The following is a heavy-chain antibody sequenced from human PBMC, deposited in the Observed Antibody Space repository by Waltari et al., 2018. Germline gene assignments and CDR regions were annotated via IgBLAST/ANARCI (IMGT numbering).Heavy chain of an antibody. D-gene: IGHD2-2*01. CDR2: ISGGSSNT. V-gene: IGHV3-11*06. J-gene: IGHJ4*02. Sequence: VQLVESGGGLVQPGGSLRLSCAASGFTFSDYYMNWIRQAPGKGLAWLSYISGGSSNTNTEDAGKGRLTIARDNAKNSLYLQMNSLRAEDTAVYYCARRGGQYCTTTTCYDRGAFDDWGQGALVTVSS. CDR3: ARRGGQYCTTTTCYDRGAFDD. CDR1: GFTFSDYY.